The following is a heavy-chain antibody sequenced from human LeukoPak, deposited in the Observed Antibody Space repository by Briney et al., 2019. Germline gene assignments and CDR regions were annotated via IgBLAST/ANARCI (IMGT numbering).Heavy chain of an antibody. V-gene: IGHV4-39*03. CDR2: VSFFGNS. CDR1: GGSIRSSSYY. Sequence: SETLSLTCTVSGGSIRSSSYYWGWIRQPPGKRLEWIGNVSFFGNSYYRSSLLTRLTISIDRSKTQISLNLTSVTAADTAVYYVYTHGGGSYFDSGGRGTGVPVSS. D-gene: IGHD2-2*02. J-gene: IGHJ4*02. CDR3: YTHGGGSYFDS.